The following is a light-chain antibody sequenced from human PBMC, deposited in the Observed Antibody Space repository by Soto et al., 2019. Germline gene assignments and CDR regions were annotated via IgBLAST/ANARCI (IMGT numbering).Light chain of an antibody. CDR1: QSFRGL. V-gene: IGKV3-11*01. CDR3: QQRHMWPIT. J-gene: IGKJ5*01. Sequence: EVVLTQSPVTLSLSPGERATLSCRASQSFRGLLAWYQQKPGQAPRLLIYDAYNRATGIPPRFSGSGSGTDFTLTIGSLEPEDSAVYYCQQRHMWPITFGQGTRLEMK. CDR2: DAY.